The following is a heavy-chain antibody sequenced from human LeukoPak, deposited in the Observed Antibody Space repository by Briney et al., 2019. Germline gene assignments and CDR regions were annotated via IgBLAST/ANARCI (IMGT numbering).Heavy chain of an antibody. CDR2: IYYSGST. D-gene: IGHD2-2*01. V-gene: IGHV4-31*03. J-gene: IGHJ5*02. CDR1: GDSINSGDSY. Sequence: SETLSLTCTVSGDSINSGDSYWGWIRQHPGKGLEWIGYIYYSGSTYYNPSLKSRVTISVDTSKNQFSLKLSSVTAADTAVYYCARDPVVPAANPTWGQGTLVTVSS. CDR3: ARDPVVPAANPT.